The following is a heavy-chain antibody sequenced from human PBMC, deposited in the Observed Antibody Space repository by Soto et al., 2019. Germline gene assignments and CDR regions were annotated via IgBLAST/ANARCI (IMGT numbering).Heavy chain of an antibody. CDR3: ARGPSVAVAKNWFDP. CDR1: GGSFSGYY. Sequence: PSETLSLTCAVYGGSFSGYYWSWIRQPPGKGLEWIGEINHSGSTNYNPSLKSRVTISVDTSKNQFSLKLSSVTAADTAVYYCARGPSVAVAKNWFDPWGQGTLVTVSS. CDR2: INHSGST. V-gene: IGHV4-34*01. J-gene: IGHJ5*02. D-gene: IGHD6-19*01.